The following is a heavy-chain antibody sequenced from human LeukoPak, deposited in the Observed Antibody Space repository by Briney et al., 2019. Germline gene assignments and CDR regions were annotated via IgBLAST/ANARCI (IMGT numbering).Heavy chain of an antibody. CDR1: GFSFNNYR. D-gene: IGHD6-25*01. V-gene: IGHV3-7*03. Sequence: GGSLRLSCVASGFSFNNYRMTWVRQAPGKGLEWVANIKQDGSEKQYVDSVKGRFAISRDNAKKSLYLQINTLRAEDTAVYSCVRGPHIAATSYWGQGTLVTVSS. CDR2: IKQDGSEK. J-gene: IGHJ4*02. CDR3: VRGPHIAATSY.